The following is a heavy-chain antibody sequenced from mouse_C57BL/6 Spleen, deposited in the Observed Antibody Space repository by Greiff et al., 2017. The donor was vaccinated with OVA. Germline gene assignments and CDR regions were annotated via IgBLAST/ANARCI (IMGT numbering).Heavy chain of an antibody. CDR3: ARGDYSHWYFDV. Sequence: VQLKESGPGMVKPSQSLSLTCTVTGYSITSGYDWHWIRHFPGNKLEWMGYISYSGSTNYNPSLKSRISITHDTSKNHFFLKLNSVTTEDTATYYCARGDYSHWYFDVWGTGTTVTVSS. J-gene: IGHJ1*03. CDR1: GYSITSGYD. D-gene: IGHD2-12*01. V-gene: IGHV3-1*01. CDR2: ISYSGST.